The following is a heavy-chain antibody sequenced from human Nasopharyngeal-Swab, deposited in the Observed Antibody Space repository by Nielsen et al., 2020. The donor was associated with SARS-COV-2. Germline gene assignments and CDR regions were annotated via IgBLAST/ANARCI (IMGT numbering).Heavy chain of an antibody. Sequence: SLKISCAASGFTFSSYSMNWVRQAPGKGLEWVSSISSSSSYIYYADSVKGRFTISRDNAKNSLYLQMNSLRAEDTAVYYCAREHTESSGWYPVDYWGQGTLVTVSS. CDR1: GFTFSSYS. CDR2: ISSSSSYI. CDR3: AREHTESSGWYPVDY. D-gene: IGHD6-19*01. J-gene: IGHJ4*02. V-gene: IGHV3-21*01.